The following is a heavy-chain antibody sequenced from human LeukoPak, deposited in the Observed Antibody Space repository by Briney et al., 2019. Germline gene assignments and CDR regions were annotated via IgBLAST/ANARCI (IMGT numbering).Heavy chain of an antibody. D-gene: IGHD2-2*03. CDR2: INHSGST. Sequence: SETLSLICTVSGGSISGYYWSWIRQPPGKGLEWIGEINHSGSTNYNPSLKSRVTISVDTSKNQFSLKLSSVTAADTAVYYCARGWISRPPDYWGQGTLVTVSS. CDR3: ARGWISRPPDY. CDR1: GGSISGYY. V-gene: IGHV4-34*01. J-gene: IGHJ4*02.